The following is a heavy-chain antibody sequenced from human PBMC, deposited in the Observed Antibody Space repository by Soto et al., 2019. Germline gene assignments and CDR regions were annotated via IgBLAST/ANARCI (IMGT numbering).Heavy chain of an antibody. J-gene: IGHJ6*02. CDR1: GYTFTGYY. V-gene: IGHV1-2*02. Sequence: ASVKVSCKASGYTFTGYYMHWVRQAPGQGLEWMGWINPNSGGTNYAQKFQGRVTMTRDTSISTAYMELSRLRSDDTAVYYCARALAIFGVVLNSVSYGMDVWGQGTTVTVSS. D-gene: IGHD3-3*01. CDR3: ARALAIFGVVLNSVSYGMDV. CDR2: INPNSGGT.